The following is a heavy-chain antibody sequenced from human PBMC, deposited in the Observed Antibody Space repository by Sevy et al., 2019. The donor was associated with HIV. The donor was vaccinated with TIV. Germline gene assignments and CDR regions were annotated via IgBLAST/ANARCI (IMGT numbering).Heavy chain of an antibody. D-gene: IGHD3-22*01. V-gene: IGHV3-33*01. CDR1: GFGCSKYG. J-gene: IGHJ4*02. CDR2: IWYDGSSE. Sequence: GGSLRLSCAASGFGCSKYGMHWVRQAPGKGLEWVALIWYDGSSEYYADSVKGRFTISRDNSNNTLYLQVNSLRADDTAVYYCVRGADYYDRGGANCDSWGQGSLVTVSS. CDR3: VRGADYYDRGGANCDS.